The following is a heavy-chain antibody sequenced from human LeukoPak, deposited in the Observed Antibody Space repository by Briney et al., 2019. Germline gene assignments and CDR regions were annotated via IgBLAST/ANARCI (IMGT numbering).Heavy chain of an antibody. V-gene: IGHV3-74*01. CDR2: INPDGRRT. CDR3: AREVEEVPTAMGVYYYYFMDV. Sequence: PGGSLRLSCAASGFTFSNNWMHWVRQAPGKGLVWVSRINPDGRRTDHADSVKGRFTISRDNAKNTLYLQMNSLRSEDTAVYYCAREVEEVPTAMGVYYYYFMDVWGKGTTVTVSS. D-gene: IGHD2-2*01. CDR1: GFTFSNNW. J-gene: IGHJ6*03.